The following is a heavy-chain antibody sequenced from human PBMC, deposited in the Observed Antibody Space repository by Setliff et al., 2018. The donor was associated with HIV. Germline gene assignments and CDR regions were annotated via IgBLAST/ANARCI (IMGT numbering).Heavy chain of an antibody. CDR2: ISAYNGNT. V-gene: IGHV1-18*01. J-gene: IGHJ4*02. CDR1: GYTFTSYG. D-gene: IGHD1-26*01. CDR3: ATVVGATVFFDY. Sequence: RASVKVSCKASGYTFTSYGISWVRQAPGQGLEWMGWISAYNGNTNYAQKLQGRVTMTTDTSTSTAYMELRGLRSDDTAVYYCATVVGATVFFDYWGQGTLVTVSS.